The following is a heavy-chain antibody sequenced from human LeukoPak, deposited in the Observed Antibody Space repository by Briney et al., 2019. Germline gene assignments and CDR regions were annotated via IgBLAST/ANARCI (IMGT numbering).Heavy chain of an antibody. D-gene: IGHD3-10*01. J-gene: IGHJ6*03. V-gene: IGHV1-69*01. CDR1: GATFTSYA. CDR2: IIPIFGTA. CDR3: YCPRWYYYYYVDV. Sequence: ASVNLSCKASGATFTSYAISWVRHAPGQGLEWMGGIIPIFGTANYAHKFQVRVTITAYESTTTAYLELKIVSLDDKATYDYYCPRWYYYYYVDVWGKGTTVTVSS.